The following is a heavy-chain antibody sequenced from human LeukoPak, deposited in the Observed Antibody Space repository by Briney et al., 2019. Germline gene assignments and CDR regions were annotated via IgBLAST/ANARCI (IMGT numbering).Heavy chain of an antibody. V-gene: IGHV1-8*02. J-gene: IGHJ6*03. CDR2: MNPNSGNT. Sequence: ASVKVSCKASGYTFTSYDINWVRQATGQGLEWMGWMNPNSGNTGYAQKLQGRVTMTTDTSTSTAYMELRSLRSDDTAVYYCAREGRYYYYYMDVWGKGTTVTVSS. CDR1: GYTFTSYD. D-gene: IGHD1-26*01. CDR3: AREGRYYYYYMDV.